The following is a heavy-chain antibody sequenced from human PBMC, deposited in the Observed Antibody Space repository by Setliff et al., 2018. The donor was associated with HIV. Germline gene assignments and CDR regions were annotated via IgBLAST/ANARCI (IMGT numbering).Heavy chain of an antibody. CDR2: ILYSGNS. D-gene: IGHD4-17*01. V-gene: IGHV4-59*11. CDR3: TRAPPTTVVNFFDS. CDR1: GLSMRAHH. J-gene: IGHJ4*02. Sequence: SETLSLTCNVSGLSMRAHHWSWVRLPPGKTLEWLGYILYSGNSNYNPSFKNRFIISRDNAKDTLYLHMHSLRAEDTAMYYCTRAPPTTVVNFFDSWGQGTLVTVSS.